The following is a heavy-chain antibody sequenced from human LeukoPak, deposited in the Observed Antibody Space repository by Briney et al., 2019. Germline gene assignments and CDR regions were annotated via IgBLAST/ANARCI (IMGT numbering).Heavy chain of an antibody. Sequence: SETLSLTCTVSGDSISSSSYYWGWIRQPPGKGLEWIGSIYNSGSTYYNPSLKSRVTISVDTSKNQFSLNLYSVTAADTAVYYCARSLYYDSSGYYHYWGQGTLVTVSS. V-gene: IGHV4-39*01. D-gene: IGHD3-22*01. J-gene: IGHJ4*02. CDR3: ARSLYYDSSGYYHY. CDR1: GDSISSSSYY. CDR2: IYNSGST.